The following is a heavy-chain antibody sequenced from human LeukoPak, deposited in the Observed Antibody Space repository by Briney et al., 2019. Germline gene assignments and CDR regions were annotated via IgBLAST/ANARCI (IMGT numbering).Heavy chain of an antibody. V-gene: IGHV3-30*02. CDR1: GFTFSSYG. CDR3: AKDRGFWSGEDYFDY. CDR2: IRYDGSNK. Sequence: GGSLRLSCAASGFTFSSYGMHWVCQAPGKGLEWVAFIRYDGSNKYYADSVKGRFTISRDNSKNTLYLQMNSLRAEDTAVYYCAKDRGFWSGEDYFDYWGQGTLVTVTS. J-gene: IGHJ4*02. D-gene: IGHD3-3*01.